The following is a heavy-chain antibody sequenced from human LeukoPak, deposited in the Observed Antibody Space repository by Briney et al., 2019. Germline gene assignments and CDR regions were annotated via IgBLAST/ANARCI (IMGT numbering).Heavy chain of an antibody. V-gene: IGHV1-69*13. CDR3: ARTFRFLDPAANWFDP. D-gene: IGHD3-3*01. J-gene: IGHJ5*02. CDR1: GGTFSSYA. Sequence: SVKVSCKASGGTFSSYAISWVRQAPGQGLEWMGGIIPIFGTANYAQKFQGRVTITADESTSTAYMELSSLRSEDTAVYYCARTFRFLDPAANWFDPWGQGTLVTVSS. CDR2: IIPIFGTA.